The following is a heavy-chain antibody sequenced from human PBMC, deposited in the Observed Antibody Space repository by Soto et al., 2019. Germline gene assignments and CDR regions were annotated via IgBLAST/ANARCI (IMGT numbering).Heavy chain of an antibody. CDR3: AREISGFGSGDFDY. D-gene: IGHD3-10*01. V-gene: IGHV3-48*01. Sequence: GGSLRLSCAASGFTFSSYSMNWVRQAPGKGLEWVSYISSSSSTIYYADSVKGRFTISRDNAKNSLYLQMNSLRAEDTAVYYCAREISGFGSGDFDYWGQGTLVTVSS. CDR2: ISSSSSTI. J-gene: IGHJ4*02. CDR1: GFTFSSYS.